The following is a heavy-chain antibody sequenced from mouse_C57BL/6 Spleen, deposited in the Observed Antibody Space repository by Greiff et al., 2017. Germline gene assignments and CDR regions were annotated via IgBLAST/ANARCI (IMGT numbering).Heavy chain of an antibody. CDR1: GFSFNTYA. CDR2: IRSKSNNYAT. J-gene: IGHJ1*03. V-gene: IGHV10-1*01. D-gene: IGHD4-1*01. Sequence: EVKLMESGGGLVQPKGSLKLSCAASGFSFNTYAMNWVRQAPGKGLEWVARIRSKSNNYATYYADSVKDRFTISRDDSESMLYLQMNNLKTEDTAMYYCVRQGGYWAYWYFDVWGTGTTVTVSS. CDR3: VRQGGYWAYWYFDV.